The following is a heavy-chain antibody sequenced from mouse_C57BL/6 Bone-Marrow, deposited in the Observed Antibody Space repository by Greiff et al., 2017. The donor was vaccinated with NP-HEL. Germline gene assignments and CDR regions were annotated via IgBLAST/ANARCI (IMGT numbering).Heavy chain of an antibody. D-gene: IGHD2-5*01. CDR2: IDPENGDT. Sequence: VPLQQSGAELVRPGASVTLSCTASGFNLKDDYMHWVKQRPDQGLEWIGWIDPENGDTEYASKFQGKATITADTSSHTAYLQLSSLTSEDTAVYYFTTDYYSNPYYFDYWGQGTTLTVSS. CDR1: GFNLKDDY. V-gene: IGHV14-4*01. CDR3: TTDYYSNPYYFDY. J-gene: IGHJ2*01.